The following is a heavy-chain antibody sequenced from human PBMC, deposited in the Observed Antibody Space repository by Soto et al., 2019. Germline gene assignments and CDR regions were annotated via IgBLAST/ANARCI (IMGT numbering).Heavy chain of an antibody. D-gene: IGHD5-12*01. Sequence: EVLLIESGGGLVQPGGSLRLSCEASGFTFNTYTMTWVRQAPGEGLEWVSSISGGGINTFYADSVKGRFTVSRDDSKNILYLQMGTLTTDDTALYYCATNLWSGYELGRFDYWGQGALVTVSS. CDR1: GFTFNTYT. CDR3: ATNLWSGYELGRFDY. CDR2: ISGGGINT. V-gene: IGHV3-23*01. J-gene: IGHJ4*02.